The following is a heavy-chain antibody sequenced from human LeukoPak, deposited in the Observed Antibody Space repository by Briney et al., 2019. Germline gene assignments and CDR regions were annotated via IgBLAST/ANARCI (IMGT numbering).Heavy chain of an antibody. D-gene: IGHD3-22*01. CDR2: IYPGDSDT. J-gene: IGHJ3*02. Sequence: GKSLKISCKGSGYSFTSYWIGWVRQMPGKGLEWMGIIYPGDSDTRYSPSFPGQVTISADESISTAYLQWSSLKASDTAMYYCARRYYYDSSGYYGSFDAFDIWGQGTMVTVSS. CDR1: GYSFTSYW. CDR3: ARRYYYDSSGYYGSFDAFDI. V-gene: IGHV5-51*01.